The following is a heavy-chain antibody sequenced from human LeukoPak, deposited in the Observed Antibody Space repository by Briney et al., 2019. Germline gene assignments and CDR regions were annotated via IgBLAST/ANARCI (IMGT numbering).Heavy chain of an antibody. CDR1: GFTFSTYG. CDR2: IKQDGSEK. Sequence: GGSLRLSCEASGFTFSTYGMSWVRQAPGKGLEWVANIKQDGSEKYYVDSVKGRFTISRDNAKNSLYLQMNSLRAEDTAVYYCAREGYYDILTGYHEYNWFDPWGQGTLVTVSS. V-gene: IGHV3-7*01. CDR3: AREGYYDILTGYHEYNWFDP. D-gene: IGHD3-9*01. J-gene: IGHJ5*02.